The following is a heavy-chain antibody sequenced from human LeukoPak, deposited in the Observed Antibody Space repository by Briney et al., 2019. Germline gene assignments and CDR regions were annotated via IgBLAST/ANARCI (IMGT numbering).Heavy chain of an antibody. Sequence: ASVKVSCKASGYTFTGYYMHWVRQAPGQGLEWMGWINPNNGGTNYAQKFQGRVTMTRDTSISTAYMELSRLRSDDTAVYYCARAAGGGLAITYWGQGTLVTVSS. D-gene: IGHD3-16*01. CDR3: ARAAGGGLAITY. V-gene: IGHV1-2*02. CDR2: INPNNGGT. CDR1: GYTFTGYY. J-gene: IGHJ4*02.